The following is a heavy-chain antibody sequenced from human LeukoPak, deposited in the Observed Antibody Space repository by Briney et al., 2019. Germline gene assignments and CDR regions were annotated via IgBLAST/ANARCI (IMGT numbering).Heavy chain of an antibody. J-gene: IGHJ4*02. Sequence: ASVKVSCKASGYTFTSYDINWVRQATGQGLEWMGWMNPNSGNTGYAQKFQGRVTITRNTSISTAYMELSSLRSEDTAVYYCARVSSYSYGYYFDYWGQGTLVTVSS. CDR1: GYTFTSYD. CDR3: ARVSSYSYGYYFDY. D-gene: IGHD5-18*01. CDR2: MNPNSGNT. V-gene: IGHV1-8*03.